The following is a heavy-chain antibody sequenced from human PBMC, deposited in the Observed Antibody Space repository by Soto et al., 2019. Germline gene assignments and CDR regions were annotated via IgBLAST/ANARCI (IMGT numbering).Heavy chain of an antibody. CDR2: IYPGDSDT. V-gene: IGHV5-51*01. CDR3: ARLNRYCSGGSCYSGWFDP. D-gene: IGHD2-15*01. Sequence: PGESLKISCKGSGYSFTGYWIGWVRQMPGKGLEWMGIIYPGDSDTRYSPSFQGQVTISADKSISTAYLQWSSLKASDTAMYYCARLNRYCSGGSCYSGWFDPWGQGTLVTVSS. J-gene: IGHJ5*02. CDR1: GYSFTGYW.